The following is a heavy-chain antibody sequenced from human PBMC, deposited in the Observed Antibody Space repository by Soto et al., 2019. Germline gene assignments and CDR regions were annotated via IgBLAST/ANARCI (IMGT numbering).Heavy chain of an antibody. CDR1: GGTFRSYR. Sequence: SVKVSCKASGGTFRSYRFNWVRQARGRGLEWLGGIVPIYRTADYAQKFQGRVTITADESTRTVYMELSSLKSQDTALYYCARDSGAKLSSSWGQGTLVTVSS. CDR3: ARDSGAKLSSS. CDR2: IVPIYRTA. V-gene: IGHV1-69*13. J-gene: IGHJ4*02. D-gene: IGHD6-13*01.